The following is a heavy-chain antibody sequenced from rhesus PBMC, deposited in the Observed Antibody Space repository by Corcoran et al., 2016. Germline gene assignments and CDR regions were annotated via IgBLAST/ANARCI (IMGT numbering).Heavy chain of an antibody. CDR1: GVSFSRYW. Sequence: QVQLEESGPVLVKPSETLSLTCAVSGVSFSRYWWTWLRQPSGKGLDWIGEINGNSGSNNYNPSLKSRVTISKDASKNQLSLKLMSVTAADTAVYYCARSAAGLDYWGQGVLVTVSS. V-gene: IGHV4-80*01. CDR3: ARSAAGLDY. D-gene: IGHD6-13*01. CDR2: INGNSGSN. J-gene: IGHJ4*01.